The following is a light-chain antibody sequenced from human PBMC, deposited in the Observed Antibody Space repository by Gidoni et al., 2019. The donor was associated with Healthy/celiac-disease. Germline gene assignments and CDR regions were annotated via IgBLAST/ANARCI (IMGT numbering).Light chain of an antibody. CDR2: DAS. CDR3: QQSYSTLSST. Sequence: DIQMTQSPSSLSASVGDRVTITCRASQSISSYINWYQQKPGKAPKFLSYDASSLQSGVPSRFSGSGSVTDFTLTISSLQPEDFATYYCQQSYSTLSSTFGQGTRLEIK. CDR1: QSISSY. J-gene: IGKJ5*01. V-gene: IGKV1-39*01.